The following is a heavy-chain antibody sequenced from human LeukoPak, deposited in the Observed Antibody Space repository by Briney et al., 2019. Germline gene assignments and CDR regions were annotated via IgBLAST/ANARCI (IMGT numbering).Heavy chain of an antibody. CDR2: MYHYGGT. CDR1: GGSFSGYY. D-gene: IGHD4-11*01. V-gene: IGHV4-59*01. J-gene: IGHJ3*02. Sequence: KSSETLSLTCAVYGGSFSGYYWNWIRQPPGKGLEWIGYMYHYGGTNYNPSLKSRVTISIDKPKKQFSLKLISVTAADTAIYYCARVGGMTTVNNAAFDIWGQGTMVTVSS. CDR3: ARVGGMTTVNNAAFDI.